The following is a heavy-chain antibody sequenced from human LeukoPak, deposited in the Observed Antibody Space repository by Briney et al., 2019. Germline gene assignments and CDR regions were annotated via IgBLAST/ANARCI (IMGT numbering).Heavy chain of an antibody. J-gene: IGHJ4*02. CDR1: GFTFTNYW. D-gene: IGHD1-1*01. Sequence: GGSLRLSCAAYGFTFTNYWLTWVRQAPGKGLEWVANINQDGGTEYYVDSMKGRFTISRDNAKNLVYLQINSLRAEDTAVYFCARHTLWRFDYWGQGALVTVSS. V-gene: IGHV3-7*01. CDR2: INQDGGTE. CDR3: ARHTLWRFDY.